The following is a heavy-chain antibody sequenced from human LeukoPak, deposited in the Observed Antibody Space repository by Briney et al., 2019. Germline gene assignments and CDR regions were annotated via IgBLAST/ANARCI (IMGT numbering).Heavy chain of an antibody. D-gene: IGHD6-13*01. Sequence: SETLSLTCTVSGYSISSGYYWGWIRQPPGKGLEWIGSIYHSGSTYYNPSLKSRVTISVDTSKNQFSLKLSSVTAADTAVYYCARGLGILRFWGQGTLVTVSS. CDR2: IYHSGST. V-gene: IGHV4-38-2*02. CDR1: GYSISSGYY. CDR3: ARGLGILRF. J-gene: IGHJ4*02.